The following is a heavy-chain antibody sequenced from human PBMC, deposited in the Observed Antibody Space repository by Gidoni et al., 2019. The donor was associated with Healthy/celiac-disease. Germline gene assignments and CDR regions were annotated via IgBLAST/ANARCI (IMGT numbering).Heavy chain of an antibody. CDR3: AREWQEGQHGSGSLFDY. Sequence: QVQLVESGGGVVQPGRSLRLSCAASGFTFSSYAMHWVRQAPGKGLEWVAVISYDGSNKYYADSVKGRFTISRDNFKNTLYLQMNSLRAEDTAVYYCAREWQEGQHGSGSLFDYWGQGTLVTVSS. D-gene: IGHD3-10*01. J-gene: IGHJ4*02. CDR1: GFTFSSYA. V-gene: IGHV3-30-3*01. CDR2: ISYDGSNK.